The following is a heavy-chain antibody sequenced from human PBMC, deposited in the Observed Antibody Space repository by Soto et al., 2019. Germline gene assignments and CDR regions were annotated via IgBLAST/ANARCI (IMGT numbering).Heavy chain of an antibody. Sequence: GASVKVSCKASGYTFTGYYMHWVRQAPGQGLEWTGWINPNSGGTNYAQKFQGRVTMTRDTSISPAYMELSRLRSDDTAVYYCARDRQVAAAGHYYYYYGMDVWGQGTTVTVSS. V-gene: IGHV1-2*02. CDR3: ARDRQVAAAGHYYYYYGMDV. J-gene: IGHJ6*02. CDR2: INPNSGGT. CDR1: GYTFTGYY. D-gene: IGHD6-13*01.